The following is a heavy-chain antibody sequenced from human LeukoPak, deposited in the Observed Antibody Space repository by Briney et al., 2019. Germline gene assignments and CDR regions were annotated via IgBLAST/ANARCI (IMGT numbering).Heavy chain of an antibody. CDR3: ARVGYSYGHDNGYYFDY. CDR2: TNPNSGNT. D-gene: IGHD5-18*01. J-gene: IGHJ4*02. CDR1: GYTFTSYD. V-gene: IGHV1-8*01. Sequence: ASVKVSCKASGYTFTSYDINWVRQATGQGLEWMGWTNPNSGNTGYAQKFQGRVTMIRNTSISTAYMELSSLRSEDTAVYYCARVGYSYGHDNGYYFDYWGQGTLVTVSS.